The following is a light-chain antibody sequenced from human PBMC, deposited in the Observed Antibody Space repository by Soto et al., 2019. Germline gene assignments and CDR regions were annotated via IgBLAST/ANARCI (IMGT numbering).Light chain of an antibody. Sequence: DIVMTQSPDSLAVSLGERATINCKSSQSVLYSSNNKNYLAWYQQKPGQPPKLLIYWASIRESGVPDRFSGSGSGTDFPLTISSLQAEDVAVYYCQQYYTTPRTFGQGTQVEIK. CDR3: QQYYTTPRT. V-gene: IGKV4-1*01. J-gene: IGKJ1*01. CDR1: QSVLYSSNNKNY. CDR2: WAS.